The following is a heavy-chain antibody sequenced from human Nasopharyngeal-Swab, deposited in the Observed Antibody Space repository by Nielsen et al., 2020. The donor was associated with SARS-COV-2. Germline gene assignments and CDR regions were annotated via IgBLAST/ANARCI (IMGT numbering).Heavy chain of an antibody. Sequence: SLRLSCAASGFTFDDYAMHWVRQAPGKGLEWVSGISWNSGSIGYADSVKGRFTISRDNAKNSLYLQMNSLRAEDTALYYCAKATVTHDAFDIWGQGTMVTVSS. CDR2: ISWNSGSI. J-gene: IGHJ3*02. D-gene: IGHD4-17*01. V-gene: IGHV3-9*01. CDR3: AKATVTHDAFDI. CDR1: GFTFDDYA.